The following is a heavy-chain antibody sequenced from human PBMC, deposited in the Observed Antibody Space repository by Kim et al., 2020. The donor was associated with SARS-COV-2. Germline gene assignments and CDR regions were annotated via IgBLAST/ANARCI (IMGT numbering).Heavy chain of an antibody. Sequence: RFPNSRDNSKNTLYLQMNSLRAEDTAVYYCAKDGRITIFGVVITQTYYFDYWGQGTLVTVSS. J-gene: IGHJ4*02. D-gene: IGHD3-3*01. V-gene: IGHV3-23*01. CDR3: AKDGRITIFGVVITQTYYFDY.